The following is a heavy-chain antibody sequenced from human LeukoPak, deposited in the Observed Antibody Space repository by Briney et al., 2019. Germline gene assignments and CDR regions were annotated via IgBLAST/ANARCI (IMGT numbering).Heavy chain of an antibody. CDR1: GYTFTSYG. CDR2: IIPIFGTA. D-gene: IGHD1-26*01. J-gene: IGHJ4*02. CDR3: ARVRWELLGGLDY. V-gene: IGHV1-69*13. Sequence: SVKVSCKASGYTFTSYGISWVRQAPGQGLEWMRGIIPIFGTANYAQKFQGRVTITADESTSTAYMELSSLRSEDTAVYYCARVRWELLGGLDYWGQGTLVTVSS.